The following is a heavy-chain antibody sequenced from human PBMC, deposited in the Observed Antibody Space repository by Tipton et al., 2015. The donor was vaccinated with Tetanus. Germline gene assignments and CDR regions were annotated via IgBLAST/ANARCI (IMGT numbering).Heavy chain of an antibody. V-gene: IGHV3-23*01. J-gene: IGHJ4*02. CDR2: LSHDGGNI. CDR3: EAQSTSEAF. Sequence: SLRLSCVASGFTFSHFAVSWVRRAPGRGLEWVSSLSHDGGNIYYADFARGRFTISRDNSKNTLFLQMDDLRAEDTAVYYCEAQSTSEAFWGQRALFTASS. D-gene: IGHD2/OR15-2a*01. CDR1: GFTFSHFA.